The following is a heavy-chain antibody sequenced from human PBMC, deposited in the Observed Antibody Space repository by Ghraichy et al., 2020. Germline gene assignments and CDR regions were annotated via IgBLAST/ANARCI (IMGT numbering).Heavy chain of an antibody. Sequence: ASVKVSCRASGYTFTGHYLHWVRQAPGQGLEWMGCINPKNGGTNFAQKIEDRVSLTRDTSINTIYMELSRLTFDDTAVYYCARDPRYYASGRWDVWGQGTTVTVSS. V-gene: IGHV1-2*02. J-gene: IGHJ6*02. D-gene: IGHD3-10*01. CDR2: INPKNGGT. CDR1: GYTFTGHY. CDR3: ARDPRYYASGRWDV.